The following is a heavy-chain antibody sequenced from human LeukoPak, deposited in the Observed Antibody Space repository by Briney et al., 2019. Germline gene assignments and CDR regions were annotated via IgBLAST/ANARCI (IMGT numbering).Heavy chain of an antibody. V-gene: IGHV1-2*06. CDR1: GYTFTGYY. CDR2: INPNSGGT. J-gene: IGHJ4*02. Sequence: ASVKVSCKASGYTFTGYYMHWVLQAPGQGLEWMGRINPNSGGTNYAQKFQGRVTMTRDTSISTAYMELSRLRSDDTAVYYCARGHTAMVTFDYWGQGTLVTVSS. D-gene: IGHD5-18*01. CDR3: ARGHTAMVTFDY.